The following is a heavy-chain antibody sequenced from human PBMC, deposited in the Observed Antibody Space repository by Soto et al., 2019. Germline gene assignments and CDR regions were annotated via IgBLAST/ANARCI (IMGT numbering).Heavy chain of an antibody. Sequence: QVQLQQWGAGLLKPSETLSLTCGVYGGSFSGYYWSWIRQPAGKGLEWIGEVNHSGSTNYNPSLKSRVTISVDTSKNQFALTLSFVTAADTALYYCARKYLPYYGSGSPYGMDVWGQWTTVTVSS. V-gene: IGHV4-34*01. J-gene: IGHJ6*02. CDR2: VNHSGST. CDR3: ARKYLPYYGSGSPYGMDV. D-gene: IGHD3-10*01. CDR1: GGSFSGYY.